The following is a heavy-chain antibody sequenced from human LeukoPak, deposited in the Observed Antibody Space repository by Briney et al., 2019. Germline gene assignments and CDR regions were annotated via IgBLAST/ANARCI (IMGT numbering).Heavy chain of an antibody. V-gene: IGHV4-31*11. CDR2: ISNSGSS. CDR1: GGSISSGGYY. D-gene: IGHD3-3*01. Sequence: PSQTLSLTCAVSGGSISSGGYYWSWIRQCPGKGLEWIAYISNSGSSYYNPSLKSRVTISVDTSKNQFSLKLSSVTAADTAVYYCARGTAYYDFWSGYYISGFTSPHWFDPWGQGTLVTVSS. J-gene: IGHJ5*02. CDR3: ARGTAYYDFWSGYYISGFTSPHWFDP.